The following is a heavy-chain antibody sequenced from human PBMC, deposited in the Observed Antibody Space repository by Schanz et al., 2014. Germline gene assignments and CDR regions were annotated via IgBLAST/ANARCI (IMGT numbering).Heavy chain of an antibody. V-gene: IGHV1-18*04. CDR2: INVYNGDT. D-gene: IGHD3-10*01. CDR1: GYTFPSYG. J-gene: IGHJ6*02. CDR3: ASDTMGGNFGLDV. Sequence: QVQLVQSGSEVKKPGASVKVSCKASGYTFPSYGISWVRQAPGQGLEWMGWINVYNGDTKFAKTFQDRVTLTTDTSTSTVSMELSSLRSEDTAVYYCASDTMGGNFGLDVWGQGTTVTVSS.